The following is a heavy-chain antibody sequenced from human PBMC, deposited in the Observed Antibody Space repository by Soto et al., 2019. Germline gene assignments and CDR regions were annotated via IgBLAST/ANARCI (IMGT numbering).Heavy chain of an antibody. D-gene: IGHD3-10*01. Sequence: GGSLRLSCAASGFTFSSYAMHWVRQAPGKGLEWVAVISYDGSNKYYADSVKGRFTISRDNSKNTLYLQMNSLRAEDTAVYYCARDSEEGDLWFGELLYPSSNDAFDIWGQGTMVTVSS. CDR3: ARDSEEGDLWFGELLYPSSNDAFDI. V-gene: IGHV3-30-3*01. J-gene: IGHJ3*02. CDR1: GFTFSSYA. CDR2: ISYDGSNK.